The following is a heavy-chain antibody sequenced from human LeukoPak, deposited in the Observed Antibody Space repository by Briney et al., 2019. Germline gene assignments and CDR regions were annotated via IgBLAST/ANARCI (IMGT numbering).Heavy chain of an antibody. CDR3: ERDPTTVVTLPYYFDF. Sequence: SGTLSLTCAVSGGSFFGSHWNWIRQSPEKGLEWIGEINHSGRTNYNPSLKSRVTISVDTSKSQFFLKLTSVTAADTAVYYCERDPTTVVTLPYYFDFWGQGTLVSVSA. J-gene: IGHJ4*02. D-gene: IGHD4-23*01. CDR1: GGSFFGSH. V-gene: IGHV4-34*01. CDR2: INHSGRT.